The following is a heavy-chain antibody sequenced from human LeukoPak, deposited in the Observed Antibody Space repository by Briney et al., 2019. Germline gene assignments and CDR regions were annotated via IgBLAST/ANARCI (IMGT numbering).Heavy chain of an antibody. D-gene: IGHD1-26*01. CDR1: GYTFTSYD. J-gene: IGHJ4*02. CDR2: INPNSGGT. V-gene: IGHV1-2*02. CDR3: ARDRGGANDY. Sequence: GASVKVSCKASGYTFTSYDINWVRQATGQGLEWMGWINPNSGGTNYAQKFQGRVTMTRDTSISTAYMELSRLRSDDTAVYYCARDRGGANDYWGQGTLVTVSS.